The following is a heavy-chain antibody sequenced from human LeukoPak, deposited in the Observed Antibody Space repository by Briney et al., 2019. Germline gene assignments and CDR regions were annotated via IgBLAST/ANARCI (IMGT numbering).Heavy chain of an antibody. V-gene: IGHV3-30*04. CDR2: ISYDGSNK. CDR3: AMTQDYVWGSYRPSYYYYGMDV. J-gene: IGHJ6*04. CDR1: GFTFSSYA. D-gene: IGHD3-16*02. Sequence: GGSLRLSCAASGFTFSSYAMHWVRQAPGKGLEWVAVISYDGSNKYYADSVKGRFTISRDNSKNTLYLQMNSLSAEDPAVYYCAMTQDYVWGSYRPSYYYYGMDVWGKGTTVTVSS.